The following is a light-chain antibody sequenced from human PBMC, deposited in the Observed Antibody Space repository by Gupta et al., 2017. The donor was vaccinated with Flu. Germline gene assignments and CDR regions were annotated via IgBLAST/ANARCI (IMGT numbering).Light chain of an antibody. V-gene: IGKV1-12*01. CDR2: EAT. J-gene: IGKJ4*01. Sequence: PTSVTCSVGDRLTISWRASEDMKGWVDWFQQKPGQAPNLLIYEATAVNNGVPGRFSGSGFGTEFNLTISSRQPEDFANYYCQHENSFPIPFGRGTKVAIK. CDR1: EDMKGW. CDR3: QHENSFPIP.